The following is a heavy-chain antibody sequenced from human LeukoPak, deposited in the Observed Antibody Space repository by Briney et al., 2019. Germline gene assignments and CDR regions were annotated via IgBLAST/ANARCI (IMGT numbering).Heavy chain of an antibody. CDR1: GFTFSSYA. J-gene: IGHJ5*01. CDR3: ARVGSSVWYNWFDS. V-gene: IGHV3-33*08. Sequence: GGSLRLSCAASGFTFSSYAMHWVRQAPGKGLEWVAVIWYDGSNKYYADSVKGRFTISRDNSKNTLYLQMNSLRAEDTAVYYCARVGSSVWYNWFDSWGQGTLVTVS. CDR2: IWYDGSNK. D-gene: IGHD6-19*01.